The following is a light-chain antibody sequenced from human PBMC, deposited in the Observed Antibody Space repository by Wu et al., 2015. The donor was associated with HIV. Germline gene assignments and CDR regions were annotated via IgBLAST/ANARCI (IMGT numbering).Light chain of an antibody. CDR1: QSVSSNY. CDR2: AAS. V-gene: IGKV3-20*01. CDR3: QHYSSSPTMYT. Sequence: EIVLTQSPGTLSLSPGERATFSCRASQSVSSNYIAWYQQRPGQSPRLLIYAASSRATGIPDRFSGGESGTDFTLTISRLEPEDVAVYYCQHYSSSPTMYTFARDQAGDQT. J-gene: IGKJ2*01.